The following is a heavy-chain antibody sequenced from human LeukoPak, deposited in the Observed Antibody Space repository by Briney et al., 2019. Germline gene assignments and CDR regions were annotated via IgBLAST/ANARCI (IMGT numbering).Heavy chain of an antibody. CDR1: GFTFSSYA. V-gene: IGHV3-23*01. Sequence: GGSLRLSCAASGFTFSSYAMSWVRQAPGKGLEWVSAISDSGDVTYYTDSVKGRFAVSRDNSKNTLYLQMSSLRAEDTAVYYCAKRSKLSCSSTSCPLDYWGQGTLVTVSS. CDR2: ISDSGDVT. CDR3: AKRSKLSCSSTSCPLDY. J-gene: IGHJ4*02. D-gene: IGHD2-2*01.